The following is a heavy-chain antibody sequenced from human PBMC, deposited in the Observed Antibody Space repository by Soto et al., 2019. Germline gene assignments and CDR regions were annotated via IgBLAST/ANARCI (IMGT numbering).Heavy chain of an antibody. Sequence: ASVKVSCKASGYTFTSYGISWVRQAPGQGLEWMGWISAYNGNTNYAQKLQGRVTMTTDTSTSTAYMELRSLRSDDTAVYYCARDPGLWDDYGDYEWYFDYWGQGTLVTVSS. D-gene: IGHD4-17*01. CDR2: ISAYNGNT. CDR3: ARDPGLWDDYGDYEWYFDY. CDR1: GYTFTSYG. V-gene: IGHV1-18*01. J-gene: IGHJ4*02.